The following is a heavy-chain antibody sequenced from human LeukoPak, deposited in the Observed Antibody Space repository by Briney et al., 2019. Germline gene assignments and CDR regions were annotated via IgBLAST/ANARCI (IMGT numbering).Heavy chain of an antibody. CDR3: ARWWRGYFDY. CDR2: IYSGGST. CDR1: GFTVSSSY. Sequence: PGGSLRLSCAASGFTVSSSYMSWVRQAPGKGLEWVSVIYSGGSTYYADSVKGRFTISRDNSKNTLYLQMISLRAEDTAVYYCARWWRGYFDYWGQGTLVTVSS. D-gene: IGHD2-15*01. V-gene: IGHV3-53*01. J-gene: IGHJ4*02.